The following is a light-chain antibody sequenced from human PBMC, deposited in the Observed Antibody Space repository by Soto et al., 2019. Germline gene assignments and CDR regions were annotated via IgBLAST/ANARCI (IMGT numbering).Light chain of an antibody. Sequence: QSVLTQPPSVSGAPGQRVTISCTGNNSNLGAGYDVHWYQQLPGAAPKLVVFGNRNRPSGVPERFSGSKSGTSASLAITGLLAEDEADYYCQAYDYSLTAFVFGGGTKLTVL. CDR3: QAYDYSLTAFV. CDR2: GNR. V-gene: IGLV1-40*01. J-gene: IGLJ3*02. CDR1: NSNLGAGYD.